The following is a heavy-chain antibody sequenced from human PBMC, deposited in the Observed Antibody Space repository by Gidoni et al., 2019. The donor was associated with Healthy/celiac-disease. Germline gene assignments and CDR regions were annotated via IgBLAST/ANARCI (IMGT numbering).Heavy chain of an antibody. CDR3: AKDNYYDSSGVDY. CDR1: GFTFRSYG. V-gene: IGHV3-30*18. D-gene: IGHD3-22*01. Sequence: QVQLVESGGGVVQPGRSLRLSGAASGFTFRSYGMHWVRQAPGKGLEWVAVISYDGSNKYYADSVKGRFTISRDNSKNTLYLQMNSLRAEDTAVYYCAKDNYYDSSGVDYWGQGTLVTVSS. J-gene: IGHJ4*02. CDR2: ISYDGSNK.